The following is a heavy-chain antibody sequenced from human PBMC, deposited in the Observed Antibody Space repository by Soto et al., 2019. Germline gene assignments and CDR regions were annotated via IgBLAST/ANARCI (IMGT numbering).Heavy chain of an antibody. Sequence: SGPTLVNPTQTLTLTCTFSGFSLSTSGVGVGWIRQPPGKALEWLALIYWNDDKRYSPSLKSRLTITKDTSKNQVVLTMTNMDPVDTATYYCARQYSSGWSVLFDPWGQGTLVTVYS. CDR3: ARQYSSGWSVLFDP. CDR2: IYWNDDK. D-gene: IGHD6-19*01. CDR1: GFSLSTSGVG. V-gene: IGHV2-5*01. J-gene: IGHJ5*02.